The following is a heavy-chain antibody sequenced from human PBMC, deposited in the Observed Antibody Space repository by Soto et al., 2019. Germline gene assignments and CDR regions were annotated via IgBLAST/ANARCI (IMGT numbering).Heavy chain of an antibody. CDR3: ARADYNSDWYFDL. CDR1: GGSISSGDYY. D-gene: IGHD3-9*01. CDR2: IYYSGPT. J-gene: IGHJ2*01. Sequence: QVQLQESGPGLVKPSQTLSLTCTVSGGSISSGDYYWSWIRQPPGKGLEWIGYIYYSGPTYYNPSLKSRVTIAVDTSKNQFSLKLSYVTAADTAVYYCARADYNSDWYFDLWGRGTLVTVSS. V-gene: IGHV4-30-4*01.